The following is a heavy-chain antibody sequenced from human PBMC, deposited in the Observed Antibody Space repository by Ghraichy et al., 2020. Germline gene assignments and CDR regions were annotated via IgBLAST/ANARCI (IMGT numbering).Heavy chain of an antibody. CDR2: IGPDGSEK. CDR3: AKEGPVYGDYDTDA. V-gene: IGHV3-30*02. CDR1: TFTFSVFA. Sequence: GGSLRLSCSVSTFTFSVFAMHWVRQTPGRGLEWVAFIGPDGSEKHYADSLRSRFTISRDNFKDTVYLQMNGLRPDDTGVYYCAKEGPVYGDYDTDAWGQGTRVTVSS. D-gene: IGHD4-17*01. J-gene: IGHJ5*02.